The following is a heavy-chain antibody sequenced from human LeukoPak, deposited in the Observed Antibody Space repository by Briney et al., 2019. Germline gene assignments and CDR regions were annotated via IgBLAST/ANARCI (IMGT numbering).Heavy chain of an antibody. CDR3: ARTGAPYYYDSSGYYADY. Sequence: GGSLRLSCAASGFTFSDYYMSWIRQAPGEGLEWVSYISSSGSTIYYADSVKGRFTISRDNAKNSLYLQMNSLRAEDTAVYYCARTGAPYYYDSSGYYADYWGQGTLVTVSS. CDR1: GFTFSDYY. D-gene: IGHD3-22*01. J-gene: IGHJ4*02. V-gene: IGHV3-11*01. CDR2: ISSSGSTI.